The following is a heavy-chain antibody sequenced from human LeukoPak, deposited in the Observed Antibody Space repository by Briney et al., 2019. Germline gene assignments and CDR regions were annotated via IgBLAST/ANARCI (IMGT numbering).Heavy chain of an antibody. J-gene: IGHJ4*02. CDR1: GFTFSNYA. Sequence: GGSLRLSCVASGFTFSNYAMNWVRQTPGKGLEWVSAISNSGGSTYNADSVEGRFTISRDNSKNTVYLQMNSLRAEDTAVYYCAKRYCSGGSCCPDYWGQGTRVTVSS. CDR3: AKRYCSGGSCCPDY. V-gene: IGHV3-23*01. CDR2: ISNSGGST. D-gene: IGHD2-15*01.